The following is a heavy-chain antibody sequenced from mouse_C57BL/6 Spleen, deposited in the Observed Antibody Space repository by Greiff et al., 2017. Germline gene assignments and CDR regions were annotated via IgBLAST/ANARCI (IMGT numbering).Heavy chain of an antibody. V-gene: IGHV14-2*01. CDR2: IDPEDGET. Sequence: VQLQQSGAELVKPGASVKLSCTASGFNIKDYYMHWVKQRTEQGLEWIGRIDPEDGETKYAPKFQGKATITGETDSNTVYLQISSLTSEDTAVYYCARSYDGEPYYAMEDWGQGTSVTVST. D-gene: IGHD2-3*01. CDR1: GFNIKDYY. J-gene: IGHJ4*01. CDR3: ARSYDGEPYYAMED.